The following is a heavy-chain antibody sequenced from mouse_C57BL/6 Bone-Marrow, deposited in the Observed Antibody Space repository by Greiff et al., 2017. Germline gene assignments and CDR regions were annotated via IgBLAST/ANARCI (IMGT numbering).Heavy chain of an antibody. CDR2: ISSGGSYT. Sequence: EVKLMESGGDLVKPGGSLKLSCAASGFTFSSYGMSWVRQTPDKSLEWVATISSGGSYTYYPDSVKGRFTISRDNAKNTLYLQMSSLKSEDTAMYYYARRLFDYWGQGTTLTVSS. CDR1: GFTFSSYG. V-gene: IGHV5-6*02. CDR3: ARRLFDY. J-gene: IGHJ2*01.